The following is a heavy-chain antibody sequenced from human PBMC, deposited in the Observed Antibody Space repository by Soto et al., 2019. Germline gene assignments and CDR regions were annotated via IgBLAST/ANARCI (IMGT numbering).Heavy chain of an antibody. Sequence: SETLSLTCAVYGGSFSGYYWSWIRQPPGKGLEWIGEINHSGSTNYNPSLKSRVTISVDTSKNQFSLKLSSVTAADTAVYYCARGRYYYDSSGYYQGQDFDYWGQGTLVTVSS. CDR2: INHSGST. D-gene: IGHD3-22*01. CDR3: ARGRYYYDSSGYYQGQDFDY. V-gene: IGHV4-34*01. CDR1: GGSFSGYY. J-gene: IGHJ4*02.